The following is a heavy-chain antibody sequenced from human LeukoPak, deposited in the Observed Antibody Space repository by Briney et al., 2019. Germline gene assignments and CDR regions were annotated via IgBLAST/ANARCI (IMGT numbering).Heavy chain of an antibody. CDR1: GYTLSDYY. CDR2: INPNSGGT. D-gene: IGHD3-22*01. V-gene: IGHV1-2*02. Sequence: GASVKVSCQASGYTLSDYYLHWVRQAPGQGLEWMGWINPNSGGTNYAQKFQGRVTMTRDTSISTAYMELSRLRSDDTAVYYCARAPGIVVVNNFDYWGQGTLVTVSS. CDR3: ARAPGIVVVNNFDY. J-gene: IGHJ4*02.